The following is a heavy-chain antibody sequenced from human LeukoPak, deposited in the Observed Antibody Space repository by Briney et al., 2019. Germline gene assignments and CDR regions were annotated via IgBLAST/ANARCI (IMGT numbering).Heavy chain of an antibody. Sequence: GGSLRLSCAASGFTFSSCGMHWVRQAPGKGLEWVAVIWYDGGNKYYADSVKGRFTISRDNSKNTLYLQMNSLRAEDTAVYYCAREEVGAPGDYWGQGTLVTVSS. CDR1: GFTFSSCG. D-gene: IGHD1-26*01. J-gene: IGHJ4*02. V-gene: IGHV3-33*01. CDR2: IWYDGGNK. CDR3: AREEVGAPGDY.